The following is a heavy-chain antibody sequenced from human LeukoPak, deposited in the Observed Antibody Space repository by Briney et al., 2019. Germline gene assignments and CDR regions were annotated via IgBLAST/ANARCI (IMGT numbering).Heavy chain of an antibody. CDR2: SYTSGSP. J-gene: IGHJ4*02. D-gene: IGHD3-16*01. Sequence: PSETLSLTCTVSGGSISSYYWSWIRQPAGKGLEWIGRSYTSGSPNYNPSLKGRVTMSVDTSKNQFSLKLSSVTAADTVVYYCARSGGSGFQLDNWGQGTLVTVSS. V-gene: IGHV4-4*07. CDR1: GGSISSYY. CDR3: ARSGGSGFQLDN.